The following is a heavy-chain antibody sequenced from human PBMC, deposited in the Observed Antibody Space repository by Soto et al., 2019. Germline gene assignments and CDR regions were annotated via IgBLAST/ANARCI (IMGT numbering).Heavy chain of an antibody. CDR1: GGSISSGGYY. CDR2: IYYSGTT. V-gene: IGHV4-31*03. J-gene: IGHJ3*01. D-gene: IGHD3-10*01. Sequence: QVQLQESGPGLVKPSQTLSLTCTVSGGSISSGGYYWSWIRQHPGKGLEWSGYIYYSGTTYYNPSLKSRVTISADTSKNQFSLKLRSVTAADTAIYYCASERSPRITRTWDVWGRGTMVTVSS. CDR3: ASERSPRITRTWDV.